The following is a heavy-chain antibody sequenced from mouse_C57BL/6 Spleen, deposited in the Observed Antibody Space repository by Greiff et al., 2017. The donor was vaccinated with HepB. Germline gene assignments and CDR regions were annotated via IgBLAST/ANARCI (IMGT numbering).Heavy chain of an antibody. CDR2: ISSGSSTI. J-gene: IGHJ2*01. CDR1: GFTFSDYG. V-gene: IGHV5-17*01. CDR3: ARPRRGDYFDY. Sequence: EVQVVESGGGLVKPGGSLKLSCAASGFTFSDYGMHWVRQAPEKGLEWVAYISSGSSTIYYADTVKGRFTISRDNAKNTMFMQMTSLRSEDTAMYYCARPRRGDYFDYWGQGTTLTVSS.